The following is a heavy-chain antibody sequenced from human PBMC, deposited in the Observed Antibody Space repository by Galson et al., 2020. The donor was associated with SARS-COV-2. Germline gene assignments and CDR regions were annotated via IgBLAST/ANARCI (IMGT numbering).Heavy chain of an antibody. D-gene: IGHD2-15*01. V-gene: IGHV3-30*18. J-gene: IGHJ2*01. Sequence: GGSMRLSCAAYRFTFNNYAIHWVRQAPGKGLEWLALISYEGSIQVYADTVTGRSAISRDTSKNTVYLQVSSLRPEDTAIYYCANVSPQFQVVSYCFFDLWGRGTLVTVSS. CDR3: ANVSPQFQVVSYCFFDL. CDR2: ISYEGSIQ. CDR1: RFTFNNYA.